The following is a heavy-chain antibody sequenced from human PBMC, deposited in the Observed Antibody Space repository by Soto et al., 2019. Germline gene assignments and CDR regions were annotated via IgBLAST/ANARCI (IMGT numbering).Heavy chain of an antibody. J-gene: IGHJ4*02. CDR2: IYSGGRT. D-gene: IGHD3-3*01. CDR3: ATGRGQRSVYYNY. V-gene: IGHV3-53*01. CDR1: GFTVGTNY. Sequence: GGSLRLSCAASGFTVGTNYMTWVRQAPGKGLEWVSVIYSGGRTSYTDSVKGRFTISRDNSKNTVYLQMNSLRAEDSAVYYCATGRGQRSVYYNYWGQGTLVTVSS.